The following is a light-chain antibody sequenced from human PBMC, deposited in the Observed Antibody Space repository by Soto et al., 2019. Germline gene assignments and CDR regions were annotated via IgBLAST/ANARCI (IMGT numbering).Light chain of an antibody. CDR2: GSS. V-gene: IGKV3-20*01. CDR3: QQYGSSPTYT. Sequence: EVVLTQSPGTLSLSPGERATLSCRASQSVSNNYFAWYQQKPGQAPRLLIFGSSDRATVIPDRFIGSGSGTNFTITISRLEPEDIAMYYCQQYGSSPTYTVGRGTNLEIK. J-gene: IGKJ2*01. CDR1: QSVSNNY.